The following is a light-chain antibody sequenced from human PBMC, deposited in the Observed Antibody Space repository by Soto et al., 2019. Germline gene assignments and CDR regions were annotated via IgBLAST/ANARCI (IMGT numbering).Light chain of an antibody. J-gene: IGKJ3*01. CDR2: AAS. Sequence: DIQMTQSPSSLSASVGDRVTITCRASQSISSYVNWYQQKPGKAPKLLIYAASSLQSGVPSRFSGSGSGTDFTLTISSLQPEDFATYYCQQSYSTSRTFGPGTKVDIK. CDR3: QQSYSTSRT. V-gene: IGKV1-39*01. CDR1: QSISSY.